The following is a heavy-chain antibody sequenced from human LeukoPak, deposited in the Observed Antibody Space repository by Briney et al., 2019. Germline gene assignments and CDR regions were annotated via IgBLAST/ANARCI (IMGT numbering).Heavy chain of an antibody. CDR3: ARAENDYGDYWFDP. CDR1: GGSISSSSYY. Sequence: SETLSLTCTVSGGSISSSSYYWGWIRQPPGKGLEWIGSIYYSGSTYYNPSLKSRVTISVDTSKNQFSLKLSSVTAADTTVYYCARAENDYGDYWFDPWGQGTLVTVSS. D-gene: IGHD4-17*01. V-gene: IGHV4-39*07. CDR2: IYYSGST. J-gene: IGHJ5*02.